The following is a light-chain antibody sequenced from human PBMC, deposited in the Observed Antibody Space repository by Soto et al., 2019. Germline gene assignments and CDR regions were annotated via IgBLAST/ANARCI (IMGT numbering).Light chain of an antibody. CDR2: AAS. CDR1: QTISSY. V-gene: IGKV1-39*01. J-gene: IGKJ5*01. Sequence: DIQMTQSPSSLSASVGDRVTITCRASQTISSYLNWYQQKPGKAPKLLIYAASTLQSGVPSRFSGSGSGTDFTLTIDSLHPEDFATYWCQQSFSTPQITFGQGTRLEIK. CDR3: QQSFSTPQIT.